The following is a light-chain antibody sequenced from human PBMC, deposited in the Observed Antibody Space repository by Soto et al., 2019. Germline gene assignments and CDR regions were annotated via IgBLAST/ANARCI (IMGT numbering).Light chain of an antibody. CDR2: GAS. Sequence: EIVLTQSPGTLSLSPGERATLSCRASQSVSSSYLAWYQQKPGQAPRLLIYGASSRATGIPDRFSGSGSGTDFTLTIIRLEPEDLAVYYCQQYARSPVYTFGQGTKLEIK. CDR3: QQYARSPVYT. J-gene: IGKJ2*01. V-gene: IGKV3-20*01. CDR1: QSVSSSY.